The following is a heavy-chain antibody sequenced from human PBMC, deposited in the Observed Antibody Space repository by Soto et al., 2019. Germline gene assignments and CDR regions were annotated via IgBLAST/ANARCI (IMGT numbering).Heavy chain of an antibody. J-gene: IGHJ6*02. Sequence: QVPLVQSGTEVKKPGASVKVSCAASGYTFSSYGITWVRQAPGQGLEWMGWISVYNGNTDYAQKFQGRVTMTVDTYTSTAYMELRSLRSDDTAVYYCARGGDDISRYYFYGLDFWGQGTTVTVSS. CDR3: ARGGDDISRYYFYGLDF. V-gene: IGHV1-18*01. CDR1: GYTFSSYG. CDR2: ISVYNGNT. D-gene: IGHD4-17*01.